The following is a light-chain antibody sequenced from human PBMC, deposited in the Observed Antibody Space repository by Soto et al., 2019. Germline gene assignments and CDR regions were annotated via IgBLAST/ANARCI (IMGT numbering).Light chain of an antibody. V-gene: IGKV2-30*02. CDR3: MQGTHWPWT. Sequence: DVVMTQSPLTLPVTPGEPASISCGSSQTLLHTDGYNYLDWYVQKPGQSPQLLIYKVSNRDSGVPDRISGSGSGTDFTLRISRVEAEDVGIYYCMQGTHWPWTFGQGTKVDIK. CDR1: QTLLHTDGYNY. CDR2: KVS. J-gene: IGKJ1*01.